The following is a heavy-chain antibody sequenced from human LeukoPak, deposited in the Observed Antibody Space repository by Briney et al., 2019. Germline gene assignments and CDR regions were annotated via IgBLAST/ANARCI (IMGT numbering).Heavy chain of an antibody. CDR3: AARLSYCDGDCSNFDY. Sequence: SGPTLVNPTQTLTLTCTFSGFSLSTSGMRVSWIRQPPGKALEWLAPIDWDDDKFYSTSLKTRLTISKDTSKNQVVPTMTNMDPVDTATYYCAARLSYCDGDCSNFDYWGQGTLVTVSS. CDR2: IDWDDDK. CDR1: GFSLSTSGMR. D-gene: IGHD2-21*02. J-gene: IGHJ4*02. V-gene: IGHV2-70*04.